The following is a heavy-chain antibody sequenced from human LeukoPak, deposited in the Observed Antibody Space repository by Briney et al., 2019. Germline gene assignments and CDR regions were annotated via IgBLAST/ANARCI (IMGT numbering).Heavy chain of an antibody. V-gene: IGHV3-23*01. CDR1: GFTFSSYA. J-gene: IGHJ2*01. CDR3: AKDGAGNGDPNWYLGL. CDR2: ISGSGGST. Sequence: HPGGSLRLSCAASGFTFSSYAMSWVRQAPGKGLEWVSGISGSGGSTYYADSVKGRFTISRDNSKNTLFLQMNSLRAEDTAVYSCAKDGAGNGDPNWYLGLWGRGTLVTVSS. D-gene: IGHD2-8*01.